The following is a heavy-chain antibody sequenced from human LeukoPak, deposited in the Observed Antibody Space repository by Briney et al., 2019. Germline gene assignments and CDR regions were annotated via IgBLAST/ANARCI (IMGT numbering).Heavy chain of an antibody. CDR3: AKEGSFD. V-gene: IGHV3-30*18. CDR1: GFTFSSYG. Sequence: GRSLRLSCAASGFTFSSYGMHWVRQAPGKGLEWVAVISYDGSNKYYADSVKGRFTISRDNSKNTLYLQMNSLRAEDTAVYYCAKEGSFDWGQGTLVTVSS. D-gene: IGHD2-15*01. CDR2: ISYDGSNK. J-gene: IGHJ4*02.